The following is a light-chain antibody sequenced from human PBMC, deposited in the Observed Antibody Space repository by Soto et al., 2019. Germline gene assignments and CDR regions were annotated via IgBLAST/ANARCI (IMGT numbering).Light chain of an antibody. J-gene: IGLJ1*01. CDR3: SSFTNTITRYA. V-gene: IGLV2-14*01. CDR1: SSDVGGYNY. CDR2: EVS. Sequence: QSVLTQPASVSGSPGQSITISCTGTSSDVGGYNYVSWFQHHPGKAPKLIIYEVSYRPSGVSNRFSGSKSGDTASLTISGLQAEDEADYYCSSFTNTITRYAFGPGTKVTVL.